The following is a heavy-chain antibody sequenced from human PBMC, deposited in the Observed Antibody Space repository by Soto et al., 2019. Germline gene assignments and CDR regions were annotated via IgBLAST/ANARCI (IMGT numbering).Heavy chain of an antibody. Sequence: GGSLRLSCAASGFTFSSYAMHWVRQAPGKGLEWVAVISYDGSNKYYADSVKGRFTISRDNSKNTLYLQMNSLRAEDTAVYYCARVDTYGDYWSFHLFYWGQGTLVTVSS. V-gene: IGHV3-30-3*01. D-gene: IGHD4-17*01. CDR1: GFTFSSYA. CDR2: ISYDGSNK. J-gene: IGHJ4*02. CDR3: ARVDTYGDYWSFHLFY.